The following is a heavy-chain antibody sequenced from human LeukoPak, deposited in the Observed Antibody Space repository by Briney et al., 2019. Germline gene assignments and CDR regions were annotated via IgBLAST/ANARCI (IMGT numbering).Heavy chain of an antibody. J-gene: IGHJ3*02. CDR2: IYSGGST. V-gene: IGHV3-53*01. Sequence: PGGSLRLSCAASGFTVSSNYMSWVRQAPGKGLEWVSVIYSGGSTYYADSVKGRFTISRDNSKNTLYLQMNSLRAEDTAVYYCARSGYGLPFDIWGQGTMVTVSS. CDR3: ARSGYGLPFDI. D-gene: IGHD5-12*01. CDR1: GFTVSSNY.